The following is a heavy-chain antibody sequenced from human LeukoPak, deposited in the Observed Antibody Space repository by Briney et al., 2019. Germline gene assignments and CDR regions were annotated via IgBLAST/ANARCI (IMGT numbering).Heavy chain of an antibody. D-gene: IGHD1-26*01. CDR1: GYTFTNYA. V-gene: IGHV1-18*01. Sequence: AAVKVSCKASGYTFTNYAFGWVRQAPGQGLEWVGWISAYNGDRNYAQNFQGRVTMTTDTSTSTAFMELRSLRSDDTAVYYCARDASRSLNWFDPWGQGTLVTVSS. CDR2: ISAYNGDR. J-gene: IGHJ5*02. CDR3: ARDASRSLNWFDP.